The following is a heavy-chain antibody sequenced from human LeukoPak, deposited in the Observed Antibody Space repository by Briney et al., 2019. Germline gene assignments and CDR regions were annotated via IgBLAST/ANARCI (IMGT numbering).Heavy chain of an antibody. CDR2: ISGSGTGT. Sequence: QSGGSLRLSCAASGFSVSSNYMSWVRQAPGKGLEWVSVISGSGTGTYYAGSVKGRFTISRDNSKNTLYLQMNSLRAEDTAVYYCAKEGGTGTRFDYWGQGTLVTVSS. V-gene: IGHV3-23*01. J-gene: IGHJ4*02. CDR1: GFSVSSNY. D-gene: IGHD1-7*01. CDR3: AKEGGTGTRFDY.